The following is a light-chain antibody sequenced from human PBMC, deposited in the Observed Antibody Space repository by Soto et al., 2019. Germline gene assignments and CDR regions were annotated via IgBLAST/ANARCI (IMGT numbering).Light chain of an antibody. V-gene: IGLV1-51*02. Sequence: TQPPPVSAAPRQKGPLSCSWGSSKNWINYVSWYQQLPGTAPKLLIYENNKRPSGIPDRFSGSKSGTSATLGITGLQTGDEADYYCGTWDSSLSPGHVFGTGTKVTVL. CDR3: GTWDSSLSPGHV. J-gene: IGLJ1*01. CDR1: SSKNWINY. CDR2: ENN.